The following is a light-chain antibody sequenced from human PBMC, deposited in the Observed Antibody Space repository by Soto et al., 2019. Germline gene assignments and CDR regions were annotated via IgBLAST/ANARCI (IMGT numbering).Light chain of an antibody. CDR1: QSISTY. Sequence: IQLTQSPSSLSASVGDRVTITCRASQSISTYLNWYQQKPGKAPKLLIYAASSLQSGVPSRFSGSGSGTEFTLTISSLLPEDFVSYYCQQSYSTPRTFGQGTKVDIK. J-gene: IGKJ1*01. CDR2: AAS. CDR3: QQSYSTPRT. V-gene: IGKV1-39*01.